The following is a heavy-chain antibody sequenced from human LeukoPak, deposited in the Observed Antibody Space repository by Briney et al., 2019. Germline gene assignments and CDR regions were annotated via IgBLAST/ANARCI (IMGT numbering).Heavy chain of an antibody. CDR3: ASWYDSSGSYNWFYF. CDR2: IKQDGSEK. V-gene: IGHV3-7*05. Sequence: GGSLRLSCAASGFTFSTFWMSWVRQAPGKGLEWVANIKQDGSEKYYVDSVKGRFTISRDNAKNSLYLQMNSLRVEDTAVYYCASWYDSSGSYNWFYFWGQGTLVTVSS. D-gene: IGHD3-22*01. CDR1: GFTFSTFW. J-gene: IGHJ5*01.